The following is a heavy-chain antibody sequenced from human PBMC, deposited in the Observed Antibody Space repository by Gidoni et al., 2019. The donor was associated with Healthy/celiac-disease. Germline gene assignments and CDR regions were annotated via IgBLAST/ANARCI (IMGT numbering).Heavy chain of an antibody. Sequence: QVQLVESGGGVVQPGRSLRLSCAASVFTFSSYGIHWVRQAPGKGLEWVAVISYDGSNKYYADSVKGRFTISRDNSKNTLYLQMNSLRAEDTAVYYCAKDGRVGLAEYFQHWGQGTLVTVSS. J-gene: IGHJ1*01. CDR2: ISYDGSNK. D-gene: IGHD1-1*01. CDR1: VFTFSSYG. V-gene: IGHV3-30*18. CDR3: AKDGRVGLAEYFQH.